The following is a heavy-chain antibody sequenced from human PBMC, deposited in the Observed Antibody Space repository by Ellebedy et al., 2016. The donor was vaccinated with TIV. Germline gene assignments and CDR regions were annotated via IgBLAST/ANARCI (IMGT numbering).Heavy chain of an antibody. V-gene: IGHV3-74*03. CDR1: GLTFSSSW. Sequence: GGSLRLSXVVSGLTFSSSWMHWVRQAPGKGLVWVSRINNDGSDTKYADYVQGRFTISRDNAKNTLYLQMNSLRAEDTAVYYCAKGPRWQQLIPSLLDYWGQGTLVTVSS. D-gene: IGHD6-13*01. CDR2: INNDGSDT. J-gene: IGHJ4*02. CDR3: AKGPRWQQLIPSLLDY.